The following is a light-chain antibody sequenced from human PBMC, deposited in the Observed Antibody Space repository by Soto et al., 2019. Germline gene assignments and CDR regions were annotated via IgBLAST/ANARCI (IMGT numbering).Light chain of an antibody. CDR2: AAS. V-gene: IGKV1-39*01. CDR3: QQSYSTPWR. CDR1: QSISSY. Sequence: DLQMTQSPSSLSASVGDRVTITCRASQSISSYLNWYQQKPGKAPKLLIYAASSLQSGVPSRFSGSGSGTDFTLTISSLQPEDFATYYCQQSYSTPWRFGQGTTVEIK. J-gene: IGKJ1*01.